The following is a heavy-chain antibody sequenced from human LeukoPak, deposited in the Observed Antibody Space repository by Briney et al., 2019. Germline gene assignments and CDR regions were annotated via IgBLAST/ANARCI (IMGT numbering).Heavy chain of an antibody. CDR3: ARGVAPGMAKIGFGY. CDR1: GGTFSSYA. Sequence: GSSVKVSCKVSGGTFSSYAISWVRQAPGQGLEWMGGIIPIFGTANYAQKFQGRVTITTDESTSTAYMELSSLRSEDTAVYYCARGVAPGMAKIGFGYWGQGTLVTVSS. CDR2: IIPIFGTA. V-gene: IGHV1-69*05. D-gene: IGHD5-24*01. J-gene: IGHJ4*02.